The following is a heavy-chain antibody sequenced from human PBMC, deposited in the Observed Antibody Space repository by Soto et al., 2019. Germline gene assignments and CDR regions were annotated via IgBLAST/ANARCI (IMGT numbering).Heavy chain of an antibody. CDR3: ARHDRSSSKTYYYFCMDV. Sequence: PGESLKISCKGSGYSFTSYWIGWVRQMPGKGLEWMGIIYPGDSDTRYSPSFQGQVTISADKSISTAYLQWSSLKASGTAMYYCARHDRSSSKTYYYFCMDVWGKATTITVSS. J-gene: IGHJ6*03. V-gene: IGHV5-51*01. CDR2: IYPGDSDT. D-gene: IGHD6-13*01. CDR1: GYSFTSYW.